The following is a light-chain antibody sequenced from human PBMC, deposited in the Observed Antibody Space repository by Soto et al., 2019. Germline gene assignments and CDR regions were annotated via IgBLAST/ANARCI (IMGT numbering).Light chain of an antibody. V-gene: IGLV4-60*02. CDR1: SGHSSYI. CDR3: ETWDSNTRV. J-gene: IGLJ3*02. CDR2: LEGSGSY. Sequence: QAVVTQSSSASASLGSSVKLTCTLSSGHSSYIIAWHQQQPGKAPRYLMKLEGSGSYNKGSGVPDRFSGSSSGADLYLTISNLQFEDEADYYCETWDSNTRVFGGGTKLTVL.